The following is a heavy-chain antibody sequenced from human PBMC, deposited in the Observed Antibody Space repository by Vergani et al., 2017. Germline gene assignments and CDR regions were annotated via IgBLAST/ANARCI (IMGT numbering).Heavy chain of an antibody. V-gene: IGHV3-23*01. D-gene: IGHD2-8*01. J-gene: IGHJ6*03. Sequence: EVQVLESGGGSVQPGGSLRLSCAASGFTFNSYGMSWVRQAPGKGLEWVSAISGSGVSTYYADSVKGRFTISRDNSKNTLYLQMNNLRAADTAVYYCARSGYCAHGVCYMTYYYYMDVWGKGTAVTVSS. CDR3: ARSGYCAHGVCYMTYYYYMDV. CDR1: GFTFNSYG. CDR2: ISGSGVST.